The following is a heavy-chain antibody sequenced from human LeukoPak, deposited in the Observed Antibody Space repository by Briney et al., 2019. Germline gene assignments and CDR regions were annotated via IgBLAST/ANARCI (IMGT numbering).Heavy chain of an antibody. CDR1: GYSFANYW. Sequence: GESLKISFKGSGYSFANYWIGWVRQMPGKGLEWMGIIYPGDSDTRYSPSFQGQVTISADKSITTAYLQWSSLKASDTAMYCFARRSLGLDAFDIWGQGTMVTVSS. J-gene: IGHJ3*02. CDR2: IYPGDSDT. CDR3: ARRSLGLDAFDI. V-gene: IGHV5-51*01.